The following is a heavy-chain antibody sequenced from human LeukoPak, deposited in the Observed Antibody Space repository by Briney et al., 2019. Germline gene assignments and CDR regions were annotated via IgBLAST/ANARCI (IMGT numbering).Heavy chain of an antibody. D-gene: IGHD5-24*01. CDR1: GYTFTGYY. Sequence: GASVNVSCKASGYTFTGYYILWVRQAPGQGLEWMGRINPNSGGTNYAQKFQGRVTMTRDTSISTAYMELSRLRSDDTAVYYCARGQMATPFDPWGQGTLVTVSS. CDR2: INPNSGGT. J-gene: IGHJ5*02. CDR3: ARGQMATPFDP. V-gene: IGHV1-2*06.